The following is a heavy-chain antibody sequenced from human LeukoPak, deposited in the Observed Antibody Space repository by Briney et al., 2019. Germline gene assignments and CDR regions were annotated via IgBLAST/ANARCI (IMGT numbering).Heavy chain of an antibody. CDR2: FDPEDGET. Sequence: ASVKVSCKVSGYTLTELSMHWVRQAPGKGLEWMGGFDPEDGETIYAQKFQGRVTITADESTSTAYMELSSLRSEDTAVYYCASTVDTARKGYYGMDVWGQGTTVTVSS. CDR3: ASTVDTARKGYYGMDV. D-gene: IGHD5-18*01. V-gene: IGHV1-24*01. J-gene: IGHJ6*02. CDR1: GYTLTELS.